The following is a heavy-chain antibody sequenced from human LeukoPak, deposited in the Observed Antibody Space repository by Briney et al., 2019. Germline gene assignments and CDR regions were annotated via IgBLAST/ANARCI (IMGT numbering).Heavy chain of an antibody. CDR3: ARDCDRSGYYCY. Sequence: GASVKLSCKASGYTFTSLGISWVRQAPGQGLEWMGWITGDNGNTYYAQKLQGRVNLTTDTSTSTAYMELRSLRSDDTAVYYCARDCDRSGYYCYWGQGTQVTVSS. J-gene: IGHJ4*02. CDR1: GYTFTSLG. D-gene: IGHD3-22*01. CDR2: ITGDNGNT. V-gene: IGHV1-18*01.